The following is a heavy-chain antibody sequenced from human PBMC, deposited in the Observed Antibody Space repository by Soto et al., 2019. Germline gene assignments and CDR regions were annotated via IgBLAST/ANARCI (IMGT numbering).Heavy chain of an antibody. CDR2: ISYDGSNK. D-gene: IGHD3-22*01. CDR3: AKDHSSGYGGCDY. J-gene: IGHJ4*02. Sequence: QVQLVESGGGVVQPGRSLRLSCAASGFTFSSYGMHWVRQAPGKGLEWVAVISYDGSNKYYADSMKGRFTISRYNSKNALYLQMNSLRAEDTAVYYCAKDHSSGYGGCDYWGQGTLVTVSS. V-gene: IGHV3-30*18. CDR1: GFTFSSYG.